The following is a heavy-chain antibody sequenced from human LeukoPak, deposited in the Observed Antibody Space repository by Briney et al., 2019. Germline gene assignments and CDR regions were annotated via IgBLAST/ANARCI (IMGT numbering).Heavy chain of an antibody. Sequence: VGSLRLSCAASGFTLSSYAMSCVREAPWKGLEWGSTITGSVGTTYYADSVKGRFTISRDNSKNTLNLQMSSLRAEDTARYYCAKEKGSSVYKLYRDVWGKGTTVTVSS. CDR2: ITGSVGTT. V-gene: IGHV3-23*01. J-gene: IGHJ6*03. CDR1: GFTLSSYA. D-gene: IGHD5/OR15-5a*01. CDR3: AKEKGSSVYKLYRDV.